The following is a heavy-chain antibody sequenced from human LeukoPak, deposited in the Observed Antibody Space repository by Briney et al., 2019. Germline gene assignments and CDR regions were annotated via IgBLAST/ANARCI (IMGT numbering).Heavy chain of an antibody. CDR1: GGSISSYY. D-gene: IGHD3-22*01. J-gene: IGHJ4*02. CDR3: ARNYDNSGYTAFGY. V-gene: IGHV4-59*01. CDR2: IYSSGST. Sequence: SQTLSLTCTVSGGSISSYYWSWIRQSPGKGLEWIGHIYSSGSTNYNPPLKSRVTISIDTSKNQFSLKLSPVTAADTALYYCARNYDNSGYTAFGYWGRGTLVTVSS.